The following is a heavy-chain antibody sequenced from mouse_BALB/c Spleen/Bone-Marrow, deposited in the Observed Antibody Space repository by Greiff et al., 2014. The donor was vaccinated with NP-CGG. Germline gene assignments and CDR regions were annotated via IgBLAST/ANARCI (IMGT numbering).Heavy chain of an antibody. D-gene: IGHD4-1*02. J-gene: IGHJ2*01. V-gene: IGHV3-2*02. CDR1: GYSIPSDYA. CDR2: ISYSGST. Sequence: EVQLVESGPGLVKPSQSLSLTCTVTGYSIPSDYAWNWIRQFPGNKLEWMGYISYSGSTSYNPSLKSRISITRDTSKNQFFLQLNSVTTEDTATYYCANWGPYYFDYWGQGTTLTVSS. CDR3: ANWGPYYFDY.